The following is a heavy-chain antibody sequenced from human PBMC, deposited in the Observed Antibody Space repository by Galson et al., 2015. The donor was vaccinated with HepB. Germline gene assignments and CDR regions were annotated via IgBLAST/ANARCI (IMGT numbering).Heavy chain of an antibody. J-gene: IGHJ3*02. CDR3: ARTYYDILTGSVRDAFDI. CDR2: INAGNSNT. CDR1: RYTFARYA. Sequence: SVKVSCKASRYTFARYAIHWVRQAPGQRLEWMGWINAGNSNTKYSQKFQDRVTITRDTSASTAYMELSSLRSEDTAVYYCARTYYDILTGSVRDAFDIWGQGTMVTVSS. V-gene: IGHV1-3*01. D-gene: IGHD3-9*01.